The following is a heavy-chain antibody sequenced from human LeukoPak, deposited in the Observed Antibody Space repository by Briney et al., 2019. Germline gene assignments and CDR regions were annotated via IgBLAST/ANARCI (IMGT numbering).Heavy chain of an antibody. D-gene: IGHD6-13*01. CDR3: AKGDRSSEYEGFEY. Sequence: GGSLRLSCAASGFTFDDYAMHWVRQAPGKGLEWVSGISWNSGSIGYADSVKGRFTISRDNAKNSLYLQMNSLRAEDTALYYRAKGDRSSEYEGFEYWGQGTLVIVSS. V-gene: IGHV3-9*01. CDR1: GFTFDDYA. J-gene: IGHJ4*02. CDR2: ISWNSGSI.